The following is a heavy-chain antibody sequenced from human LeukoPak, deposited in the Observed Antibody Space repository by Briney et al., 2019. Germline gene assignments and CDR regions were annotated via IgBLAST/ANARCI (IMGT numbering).Heavy chain of an antibody. V-gene: IGHV4-34*01. CDR3: ARRPTYYDSSGYEPDFDY. J-gene: IGHJ4*02. Sequence: SETLSLTCAVYGGSFSGYYWSWIRQPPGKGLEWIGEINHSGSTNYNPSLKSRVTISVDTSKNQFSLKLSSVTAADTAVYYCARRPTYYDSSGYEPDFDYWGQGTLVTVSS. CDR1: GGSFSGYY. D-gene: IGHD3-22*01. CDR2: INHSGST.